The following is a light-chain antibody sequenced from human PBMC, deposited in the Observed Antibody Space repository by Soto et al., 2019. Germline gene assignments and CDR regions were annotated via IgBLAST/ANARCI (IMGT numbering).Light chain of an antibody. CDR1: RSNIGSNT. V-gene: IGLV1-44*01. J-gene: IGLJ1*01. CDR3: AAWDDRLNAYV. Sequence: QSVLTQPPSASGTSGQRVTISCSGSRSNIGSNTVSWYQQFPGTAPNLVIHSNNRRPSGVPDRFAGSKSDTSASLAISGLQSEDEADYYCAAWDDRLNAYVFGTGTKVTVL. CDR2: SNN.